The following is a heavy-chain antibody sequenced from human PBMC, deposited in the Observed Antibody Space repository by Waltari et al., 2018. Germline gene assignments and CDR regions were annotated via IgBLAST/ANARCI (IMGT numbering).Heavy chain of an antibody. V-gene: IGHV4-34*01. CDR1: GGSFSGYY. CDR2: INHSGST. CDR3: ARGLENGVAVAGHLKGGFDY. J-gene: IGHJ4*02. D-gene: IGHD6-19*01. Sequence: QVQLQQWGAGLLKPSETLSLTCAVYGGSFSGYYWSWIRQPPGKGLEWIGEINHSGSTNYKPALKSRVTISVDTAKNQFSLKLSSVTAADTAVYYCARGLENGVAVAGHLKGGFDYWGQGTLVTVSS.